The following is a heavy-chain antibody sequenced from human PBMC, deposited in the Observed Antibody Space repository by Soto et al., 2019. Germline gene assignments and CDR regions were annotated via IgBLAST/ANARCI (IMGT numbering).Heavy chain of an antibody. Sequence: QVQLVESGGGLVKPGGSLRLSCAASGFTFSDYYMSWIRQAPGKGLEWVSYISSSSSYTNYADSVKGRFTISRDNAKNSLYLQMNSLRAEDTAVYYCAREGKDDILTGYLIGFDYWGQGNLVTVSS. D-gene: IGHD3-9*01. CDR1: GFTFSDYY. J-gene: IGHJ4*02. CDR3: AREGKDDILTGYLIGFDY. V-gene: IGHV3-11*06. CDR2: ISSSSSYT.